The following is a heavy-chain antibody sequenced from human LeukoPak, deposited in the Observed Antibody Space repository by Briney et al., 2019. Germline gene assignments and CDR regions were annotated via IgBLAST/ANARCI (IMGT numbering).Heavy chain of an antibody. V-gene: IGHV4-34*01. CDR1: GGFFSGYY. D-gene: IGHD2-2*01. Sequence: SETLSLTCAGYGGFFSGYYWSWIRQPPGKGLEWIGEINHSGSTNYNPSLKSRVTISVDTSKNQFSLKLSSVTAADTAVYYCASRWDIVVVPAGGWFDPWGQGTLVTVSS. CDR3: ASRWDIVVVPAGGWFDP. J-gene: IGHJ5*02. CDR2: INHSGST.